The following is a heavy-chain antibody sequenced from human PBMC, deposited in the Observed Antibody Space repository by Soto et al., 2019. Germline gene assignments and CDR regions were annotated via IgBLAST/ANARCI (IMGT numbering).Heavy chain of an antibody. V-gene: IGHV3-9*01. CDR2: ISWNSGSI. CDR1: GFTFDDYA. CDR3: AKDTRYNWNDENAFDI. Sequence: EVQLVESGGGLVQPGRSLSLSCAASGFTFDDYAMHWVRQAPGKGLEWVSGISWNSGSIGYVDSVKGRFTISRDNAKNSLYLQMNSLRAEDTALYYCAKDTRYNWNDENAFDIWGQGTMVTVSS. D-gene: IGHD1-20*01. J-gene: IGHJ3*02.